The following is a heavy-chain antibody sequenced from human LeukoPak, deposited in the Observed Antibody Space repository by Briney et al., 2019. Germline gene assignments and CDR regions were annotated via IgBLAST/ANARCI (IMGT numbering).Heavy chain of an antibody. CDR3: ANLLGYSGYGLFDY. J-gene: IGHJ4*02. V-gene: IGHV3-30*02. Sequence: QPGGSLRLSCAASGFTVNRYGIHWVRQAPGKGLEWVAFVWYDGSNEYYADSVKGRFTISRDSSKNTLYLQMNSLRAEDTAVYYCANLLGYSGYGLFDYWGQGTVLTVST. CDR2: VWYDGSNE. CDR1: GFTVNRYG. D-gene: IGHD5-12*01.